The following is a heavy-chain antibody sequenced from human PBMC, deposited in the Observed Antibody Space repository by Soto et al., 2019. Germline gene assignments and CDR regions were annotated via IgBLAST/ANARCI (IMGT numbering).Heavy chain of an antibody. D-gene: IGHD3-3*01. V-gene: IGHV4-39*01. Sequence: SETLSLTCTVSGGSISSSSYYWGWIRQPPGKGLEWIGSIYYSGSTYYNSSLKSRVTISVDTSKNQFSLKLSSVTAADTAVYYCARRASIRFLEWLTHFDYWGQGTLVTVSS. J-gene: IGHJ4*02. CDR1: GGSISSSSYY. CDR3: ARRASIRFLEWLTHFDY. CDR2: IYYSGST.